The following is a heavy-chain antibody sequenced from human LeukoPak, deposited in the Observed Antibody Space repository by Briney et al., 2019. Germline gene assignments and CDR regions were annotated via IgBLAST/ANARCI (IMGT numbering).Heavy chain of an antibody. Sequence: GGSLRLSCAASGFTFSSYTMNWVRQAPGKGLEWVSSISSSSSYIYYADSVKGRFTISRDNAKNSLYLQMNSLRAEDTAVYYCARVKNHRGIAVAGSDYWGQGTLVTVSS. V-gene: IGHV3-21*01. CDR2: ISSSSSYI. J-gene: IGHJ4*02. D-gene: IGHD6-13*01. CDR1: GFTFSSYT. CDR3: ARVKNHRGIAVAGSDY.